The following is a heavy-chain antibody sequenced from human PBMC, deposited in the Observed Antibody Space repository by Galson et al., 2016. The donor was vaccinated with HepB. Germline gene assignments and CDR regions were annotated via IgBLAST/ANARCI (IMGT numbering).Heavy chain of an antibody. Sequence: SLRLSCAASEFPFDDYAMHWVRQAPGKGLEWVSGISWNSGNIDYADSVKGRFTISRDNAKNSLFLHMNSLRAGDTAVYYCVRGSYSSDWYRTSAYDFGMDVWGKGTPVTVSS. D-gene: IGHD6-19*01. CDR2: ISWNSGNI. V-gene: IGHV3-9*01. J-gene: IGHJ6*04. CDR3: VRGSYSSDWYRTSAYDFGMDV. CDR1: EFPFDDYA.